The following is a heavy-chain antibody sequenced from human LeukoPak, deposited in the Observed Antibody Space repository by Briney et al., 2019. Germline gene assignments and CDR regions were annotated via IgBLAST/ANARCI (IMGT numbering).Heavy chain of an antibody. V-gene: IGHV3-23*01. CDR1: GFTVSSNY. CDR3: AKDPDYGDDDY. J-gene: IGHJ4*02. Sequence: GGSLRLSCAASGFTVSSNYMSWVRQAPGKGLGWVSAISGSGGSTYYADSVKGRFTISRDNSKNTLYLQMNSLRAEDTAVYYCAKDPDYGDDDYWGQGTLVTVSS. D-gene: IGHD4-17*01. CDR2: ISGSGGST.